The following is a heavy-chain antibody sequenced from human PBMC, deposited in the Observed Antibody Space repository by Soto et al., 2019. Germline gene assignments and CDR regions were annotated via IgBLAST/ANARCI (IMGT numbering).Heavy chain of an antibody. CDR2: IFYSGTT. J-gene: IGHJ6*02. CDR3: VGDHVVTAHYYGMDV. Sequence: QVQLQESGPGLVKPSQTLSLICTVSGGSISNDGYYWSWIRQHPGKGLEWIGYIFYSGTTYYNPSLKSRITLSVDTSKNQFSLKLHSLTAAATAVYYGVGDHVVTAHYYGMDVWGQGTTVTISS. D-gene: IGHD2-15*01. V-gene: IGHV4-31*03. CDR1: GGSISNDGYY.